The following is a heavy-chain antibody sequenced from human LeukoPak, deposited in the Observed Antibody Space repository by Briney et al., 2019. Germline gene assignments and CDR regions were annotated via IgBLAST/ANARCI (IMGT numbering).Heavy chain of an antibody. CDR3: ARSTPLADYYDSSGYYTPGYYFDY. Sequence: SETLSLTCTVSGGSISSYYWSWIWQPPGKGLEWIGYIYYSGSTNYNPSLKSRVTISVDTSKNQFSLKLSSVTAADTAVYYCARSTPLADYYDSSGYYTPGYYFDYWGQGTLVTVSS. V-gene: IGHV4-59*01. CDR1: GGSISSYY. CDR2: IYYSGST. J-gene: IGHJ4*02. D-gene: IGHD3-22*01.